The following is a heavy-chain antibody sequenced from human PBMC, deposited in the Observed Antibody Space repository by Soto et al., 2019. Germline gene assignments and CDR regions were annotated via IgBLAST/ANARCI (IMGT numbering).Heavy chain of an antibody. D-gene: IGHD3-10*01. CDR2: ISAYNGNT. Sequence: ASVKVSCKASGYTFTSYGISWVRQAPGQGLEWMGWISAYNGNTNYAQKLQGRVTMTTDTSTSTAYMELRSLRSDDTAVYYCARDDDGSGSYGGYYYYYMDVWGKGTTVTVSS. J-gene: IGHJ6*03. CDR1: GYTFTSYG. V-gene: IGHV1-18*01. CDR3: ARDDDGSGSYGGYYYYYMDV.